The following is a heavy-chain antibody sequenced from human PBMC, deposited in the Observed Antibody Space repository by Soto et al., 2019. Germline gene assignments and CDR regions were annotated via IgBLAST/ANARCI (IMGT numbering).Heavy chain of an antibody. D-gene: IGHD6-13*01. V-gene: IGHV3-23*01. CDR2: VSPAGTT. Sequence: EVQLLESGGGLVQPGGSLRLSCAASGFSFSSYGMNWVRLAPGEGLEWVSTVSPAGTTLYADSVRGRFTISRDNSKSTVDLQMNALRVDDTAIYYCVRSWAYWGRGTVVTVSS. CDR1: GFSFSSYG. CDR3: VRSWAY. J-gene: IGHJ4*02.